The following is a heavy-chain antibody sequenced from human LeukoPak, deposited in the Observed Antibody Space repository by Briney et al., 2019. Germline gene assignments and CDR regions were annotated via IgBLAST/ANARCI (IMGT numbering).Heavy chain of an antibody. CDR3: ARGYYDILTGFPQYYYYGMDV. D-gene: IGHD3-9*01. Sequence: ASVKVSCKASGGTFSSYAISWVRQAPGQGLEWMGGIIPIFGTANYARKFQGRVTITADESTSTAYMELSSLRSEDTAVYYCARGYYDILTGFPQYYYYGMDVWGKGTTVTVSS. CDR1: GGTFSSYA. V-gene: IGHV1-69*13. J-gene: IGHJ6*04. CDR2: IIPIFGTA.